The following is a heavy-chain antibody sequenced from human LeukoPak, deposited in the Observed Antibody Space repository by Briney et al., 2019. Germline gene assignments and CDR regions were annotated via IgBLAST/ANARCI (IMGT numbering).Heavy chain of an antibody. Sequence: ASVTVSFKASGYTFTDYFMHWVRQAPGQGLEWMGWINPNTGGTNYAQKFQGRVSMTRDTSISTAYMELSRLRSDDTAMYYCARVSAVAGYIDYWGQGTLVTVDS. CDR1: GYTFTDYF. V-gene: IGHV1-2*02. CDR2: INPNTGGT. J-gene: IGHJ4*02. D-gene: IGHD6-19*01. CDR3: ARVSAVAGYIDY.